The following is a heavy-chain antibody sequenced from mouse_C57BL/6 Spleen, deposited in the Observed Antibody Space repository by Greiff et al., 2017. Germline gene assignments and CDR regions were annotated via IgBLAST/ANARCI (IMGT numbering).Heavy chain of an antibody. J-gene: IGHJ4*01. D-gene: IGHD1-1*01. CDR2: INPSSGYT. CDR3: ARGDITTVADYYAMDY. Sequence: VKLQESGAELARPGASVKMSCKASGYTFTSYTMHWVKQRPGQGLEWIGYINPSSGYTKYNQKFKDKATLTADKSSSTAYMQLSSLTSEDSAVYYCARGDITTVADYYAMDYWGQGTSVTVSS. V-gene: IGHV1-4*01. CDR1: GYTFTSYT.